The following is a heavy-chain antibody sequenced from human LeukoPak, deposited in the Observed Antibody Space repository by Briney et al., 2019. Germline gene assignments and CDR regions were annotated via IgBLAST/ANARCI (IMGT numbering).Heavy chain of an antibody. Sequence: ASVKVSCKASGYTFTSYGISWVRQAPGQGLEWMGWISAYNGNTNYAQKLQGRVTMTTDTSTSTAYMELRSLRSDDTAVYYCARGKAHYYDSSGYYYDDYWGQGTLVTVSS. J-gene: IGHJ4*02. CDR3: ARGKAHYYDSSGYYYDDY. CDR2: ISAYNGNT. D-gene: IGHD3-22*01. CDR1: GYTFTSYG. V-gene: IGHV1-18*01.